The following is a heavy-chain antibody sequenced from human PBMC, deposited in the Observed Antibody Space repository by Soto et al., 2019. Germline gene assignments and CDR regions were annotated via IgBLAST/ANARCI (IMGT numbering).Heavy chain of an antibody. V-gene: IGHV4-31*03. J-gene: IGHJ4*02. D-gene: IGHD6-19*01. Sequence: TLSLTCTVSGGSISSGGYYWSWIRQHPGKGLEWIGYIYYSGSTYYNPSLKSRVTISVDTSKNQFSLKLSSVTAADTAVYYCARDLEGSGWYFDYWGQGTLVTVSS. CDR2: IYYSGST. CDR1: GGSISSGGYY. CDR3: ARDLEGSGWYFDY.